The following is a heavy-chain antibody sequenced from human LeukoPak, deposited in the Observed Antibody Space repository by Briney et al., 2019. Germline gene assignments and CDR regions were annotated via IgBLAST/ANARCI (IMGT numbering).Heavy chain of an antibody. D-gene: IGHD2-15*01. V-gene: IGHV4-59*02. Sequence: PSETLSLTCTVSGGYVSTYYWSWIRQPPGKGLEWIGVIYYSGSTDFNPSLKTRVTTSVDTSKNQFSLKLSSVSAADTAVYYCARSILQSGGSCCWYYFDYWGQGTLVTVSS. CDR3: ARSILQSGGSCCWYYFDY. J-gene: IGHJ4*02. CDR2: IYYSGST. CDR1: GGYVSTYY.